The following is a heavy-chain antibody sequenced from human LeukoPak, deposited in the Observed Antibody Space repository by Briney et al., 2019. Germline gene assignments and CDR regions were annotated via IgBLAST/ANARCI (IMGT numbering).Heavy chain of an antibody. CDR3: AKVNNYDDY. CDR1: GFTFNIFG. J-gene: IGHJ4*02. D-gene: IGHD1/OR15-1a*01. CDR2: ISPDGNKE. Sequence: PGGSLRLTCAASGFTFNIFGIHWVRQAPGKGLEWVAAISPDGNKEYYTESVKGRFTVSRDNSKNVIYLQMNSLRGEDSAVYYCAKVNNYDDYWGQETLVTVSS. V-gene: IGHV3-30*18.